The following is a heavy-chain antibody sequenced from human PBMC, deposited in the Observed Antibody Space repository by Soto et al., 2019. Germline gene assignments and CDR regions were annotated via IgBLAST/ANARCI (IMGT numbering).Heavy chain of an antibody. Sequence: DTLSLTCTVSGGSISSYYWSWIQQPAGKGLECIGRIYTSRSTNYNRSFKSRGTMSVDTSKNQFSLKLSSMTAADTAAYYCAIDGVFGFDSEPDYYYYGMDVWGQGTTVTVS. V-gene: IGHV4-4*07. CDR1: GGSISSYY. CDR2: IYTSRST. D-gene: IGHD3-16*02. CDR3: AIDGVFGFDSEPDYYYYGMDV. J-gene: IGHJ6*02.